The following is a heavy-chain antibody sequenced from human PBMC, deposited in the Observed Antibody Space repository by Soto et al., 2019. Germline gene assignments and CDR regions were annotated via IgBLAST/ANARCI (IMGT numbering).Heavy chain of an antibody. CDR2: ISAYNGNT. D-gene: IGHD3-9*01. J-gene: IGHJ4*02. CDR1: GYTFTSYG. Sequence: ASGKVSCRASGYTFTSYGISWVRQAPGQGLEWMGWISAYNGNTNYAQKLQGRVTMTTDTSTSTAYMELRSLRSDDTAVYYCARDRRDYDILTGYPAYYFAYWGQGTLVTV. CDR3: ARDRRDYDILTGYPAYYFAY. V-gene: IGHV1-18*04.